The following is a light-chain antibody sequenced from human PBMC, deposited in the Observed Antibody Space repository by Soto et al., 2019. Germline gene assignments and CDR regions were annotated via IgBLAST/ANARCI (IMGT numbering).Light chain of an antibody. Sequence: EILMTQSPATLSVSPGEGFTLXXRASQSVSSNLAWYQQRPGQAPRLLXYGASTRATGIPARFSGSGSGTESTLTISSLQSEDFAVYYCQQYNNWPPITFGQGTRLAI. J-gene: IGKJ5*01. CDR1: QSVSSN. CDR2: GAS. V-gene: IGKV3-15*01. CDR3: QQYNNWPPIT.